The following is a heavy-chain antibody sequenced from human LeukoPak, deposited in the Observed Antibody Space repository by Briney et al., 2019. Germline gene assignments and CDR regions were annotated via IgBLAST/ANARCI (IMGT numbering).Heavy chain of an antibody. J-gene: IGHJ6*02. CDR1: GDSIRSGDAN. Sequence: SETLSLTCSVSGDSIRSGDANWGWIRQSPLKGLEWIASIYYVGSPHYNPSLNSRRVTMSVDTAKNQFSLKLTSVTAADTAVYYCARIPITKRAMDVWGQGTTVTVSS. V-gene: IGHV4-39*01. CDR3: ARIPITKRAMDV. D-gene: IGHD3-3*01. CDR2: IYYVGSP.